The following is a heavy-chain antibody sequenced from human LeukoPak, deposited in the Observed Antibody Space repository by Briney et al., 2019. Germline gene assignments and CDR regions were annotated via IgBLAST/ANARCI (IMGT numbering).Heavy chain of an antibody. D-gene: IGHD6-19*01. Sequence: GGSLRLSCAASGFTLNYYAMSWVRQAPGKGLEWVSGVSDSGDSTYYADSVKGRFTISRDNSKNTLYLQMNSLRAEDTAVYYCAKYMSSGYWGQGTLVTVSS. CDR3: AKYMSSGY. V-gene: IGHV3-23*01. CDR2: VSDSGDST. J-gene: IGHJ4*02. CDR1: GFTLNYYA.